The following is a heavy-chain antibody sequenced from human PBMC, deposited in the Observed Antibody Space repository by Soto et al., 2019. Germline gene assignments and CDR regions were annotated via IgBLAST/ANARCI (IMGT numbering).Heavy chain of an antibody. Sequence: ASLRLSFAASGFSVSNTYMSGVRQSPGQGLEWVSIIYAGGSTYNADSVKGRFTISRDTSSNTLYLQMTNLRADDTAVYYCARDSGASSWPGVFDCWGQGTLVTV. CDR3: ARDSGASSWPGVFDC. V-gene: IGHV3-53*01. D-gene: IGHD6-13*01. J-gene: IGHJ4*02. CDR2: IYAGGST. CDR1: GFSVSNTY.